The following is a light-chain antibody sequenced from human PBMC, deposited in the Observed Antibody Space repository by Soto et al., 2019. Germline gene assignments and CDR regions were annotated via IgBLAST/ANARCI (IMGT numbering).Light chain of an antibody. V-gene: IGKV3-20*01. CDR1: QSVSSSS. J-gene: IGKJ3*01. CDR3: QQYGSSPPFT. CDR2: GAS. Sequence: EIVVTQSPGTLSLSPGDRATLSCRASQSVSSSSLAWYQQKPGQAPRLLIYGASSRATGLPDRFSGRRSGTDFTLAISRLEPEDLAVYYCQQYGSSPPFTFGPGTKVDIK.